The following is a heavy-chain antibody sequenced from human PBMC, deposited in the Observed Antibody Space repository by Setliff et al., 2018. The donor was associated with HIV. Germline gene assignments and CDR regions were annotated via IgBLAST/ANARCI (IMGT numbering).Heavy chain of an antibody. CDR1: GFTFSTYW. J-gene: IGHJ4*02. CDR2: INPDGVEQ. CDR3: ARDVDVVPRVLFDY. D-gene: IGHD2-2*01. Sequence: PGGSLRLSCAASGFTFSTYWMSWVRQAPGKGLEWVASINPDGVEQHYVDSVKGRFTISGDTTKDSLYLQMNSLRAEDTAVYYCARDVDVVPRVLFDYWGQGTLVTVSS. V-gene: IGHV3-7*01.